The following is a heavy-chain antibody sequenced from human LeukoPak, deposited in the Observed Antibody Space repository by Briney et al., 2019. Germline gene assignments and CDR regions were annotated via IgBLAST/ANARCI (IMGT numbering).Heavy chain of an antibody. CDR2: ISSSGSTI. D-gene: IGHD3-22*01. Sequence: GGPLRLSCAASGFTFSDYYMSWIRQAPGKGLEWVSYISSSGSTIYYADSVKGRFTISRDNAKNSLYLQMNSLRAEDTAVYYCASRDYDSSGFDYWGQGTLVTVSS. CDR3: ASRDYDSSGFDY. V-gene: IGHV3-11*04. J-gene: IGHJ4*02. CDR1: GFTFSDYY.